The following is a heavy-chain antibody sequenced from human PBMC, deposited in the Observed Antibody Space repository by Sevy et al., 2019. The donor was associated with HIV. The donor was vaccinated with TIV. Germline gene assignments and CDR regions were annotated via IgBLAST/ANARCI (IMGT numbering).Heavy chain of an antibody. CDR3: ARDRETTVTHPPWYYGMDV. J-gene: IGHJ6*02. CDR1: GFTFSSYS. V-gene: IGHV3-48*02. CDR2: ISSSSSTI. D-gene: IGHD4-17*01. Sequence: GGSLRLSCAASGFTFSSYSMSWVRQAPGKGLEWVSYISSSSSTIYYADSVKGRFTISRDNAKNSLYLQMNSLRDEDTAVYYCARDRETTVTHPPWYYGMDVWGQGTTVTVSS.